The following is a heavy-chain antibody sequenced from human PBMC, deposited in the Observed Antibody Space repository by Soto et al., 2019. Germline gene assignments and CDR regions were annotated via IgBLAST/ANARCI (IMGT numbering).Heavy chain of an antibody. D-gene: IGHD1-1*01. CDR2: IIPIFGTA. CDR1: GGTFSSYA. Sequence: QVQLVQSGAEVKKPGSSVKVSCKASGGTFSSYAISWVRQAPGQGLEWMGGIIPIFGTANYAQKFQGRVTITADESTSTAYMEXXSLRSEDTAXYXCARXNXXMXGTDENWFDPWGQGTLVTVSS. V-gene: IGHV1-69*01. CDR3: ARXNXXMXGTDENWFDP. J-gene: IGHJ5*02.